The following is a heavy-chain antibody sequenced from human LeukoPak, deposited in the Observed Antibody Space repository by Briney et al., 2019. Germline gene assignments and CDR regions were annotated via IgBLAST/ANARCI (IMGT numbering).Heavy chain of an antibody. V-gene: IGHV3-74*01. J-gene: IGHJ3*02. Sequence: GGSLTLSCAASGFTFTDFWMHWVRQAPGGGLVWVSRVKGDEISTLYADSVKGRFTISRDNAKNTLYLQMNSLRADDTALYYCATGPYSAFEMWGQGTMVTVSS. D-gene: IGHD2-21*01. CDR2: VKGDEIST. CDR1: GFTFTDFW. CDR3: ATGPYSAFEM.